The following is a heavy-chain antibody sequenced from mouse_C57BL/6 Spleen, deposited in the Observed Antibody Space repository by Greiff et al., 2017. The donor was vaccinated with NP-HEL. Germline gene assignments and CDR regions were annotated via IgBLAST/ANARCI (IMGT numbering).Heavy chain of an antibody. CDR1: GYSITSGYY. CDR3: ARVGVLFDY. CDR2: ISYDGSN. J-gene: IGHJ2*01. Sequence: EVKLQESGPGLVKPSQSLSLTCSVTGYSITSGYYWNWIRQFPGNKLEWMGYISYDGSNNYNPSLKNRISITRDTSKNQFFLKLNSVIIEDTATYYCARVGVLFDYWGQGTTLTVSS. V-gene: IGHV3-6*01.